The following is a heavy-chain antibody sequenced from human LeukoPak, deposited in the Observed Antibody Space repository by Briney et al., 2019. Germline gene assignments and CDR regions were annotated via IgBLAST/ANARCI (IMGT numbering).Heavy chain of an antibody. J-gene: IGHJ4*02. CDR2: IRQDGSEK. CDR1: GFTFSNYW. V-gene: IGHV3-7*01. Sequence: GGSLRLSCAASGFTFSNYWMSWVRQAPGKGLEWVANIRQDGSEKYYVDSVKGRFTISRDNAKNSLYLHMNSLRAEDTAVYYCARTKNSGYYYDYFDYWGQETLVTVSS. D-gene: IGHD3-22*01. CDR3: ARTKNSGYYYDYFDY.